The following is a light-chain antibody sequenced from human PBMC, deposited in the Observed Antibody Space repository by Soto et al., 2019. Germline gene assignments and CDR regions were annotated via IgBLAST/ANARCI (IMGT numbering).Light chain of an antibody. CDR1: QSVSSTC. CDR2: DAS. Sequence: EIVLTQSPGTLSLSPGERATLSCRASQSVSSTCLAWYQQKPGQAPRLLIDDASSRGTGILDRFRGSGSGTDVTLAISRLEPEDFAEDYGQHYDSSLWTVGQGTQVEIK. V-gene: IGKV3-20*01. J-gene: IGKJ1*01. CDR3: QHYDSSLWT.